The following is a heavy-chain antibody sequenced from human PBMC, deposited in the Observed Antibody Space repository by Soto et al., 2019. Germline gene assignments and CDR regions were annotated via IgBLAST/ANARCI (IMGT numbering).Heavy chain of an antibody. CDR1: GDSISSSSYY. V-gene: IGHV4-39*01. D-gene: IGHD3-22*01. J-gene: IGHJ6*02. CDR3: ARRLYYDSSGFEGGGMDV. CDR2: IYYSGST. Sequence: SETLSLTCTVSGDSISSSSYYWGWIRQPPGKGLEWIGTIYYSGSTYYNPSLKSRVTISVDTSKNQFSLKLNSVTAADTAVYYCARRLYYDSSGFEGGGMDVWGQGTTVTAP.